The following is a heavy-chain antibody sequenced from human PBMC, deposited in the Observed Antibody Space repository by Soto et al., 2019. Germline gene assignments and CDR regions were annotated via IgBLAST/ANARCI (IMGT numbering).Heavy chain of an antibody. CDR1: GFTFNNYG. D-gene: IGHD6-6*01. V-gene: IGHV3-33*01. CDR3: ARESQEYSSSSHFDY. CDR2: IWYDGNNK. J-gene: IGHJ4*02. Sequence: GGSLRLSCAASGFTFNNYGMHWVSQAPGKGLEWVALIWYDGNNKYYADSVKGRFTISRDNSKNTLFLQMNSLRAEDTAVYYCARESQEYSSSSHFDYWGQGILVTVSS.